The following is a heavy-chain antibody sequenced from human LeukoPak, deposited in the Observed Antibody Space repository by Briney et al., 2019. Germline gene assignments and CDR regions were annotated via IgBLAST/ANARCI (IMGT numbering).Heavy chain of an antibody. J-gene: IGHJ4*02. Sequence: PGGSLRLSCAASGFTFSSYAMSWVRQAPGKGLEWVSSISGSAVSTFYADSVKGRFTISRDNSKNTLYLQMNSLRAEDTAIYYCATDWGSDSRKNDFWGQGTLVTASS. D-gene: IGHD3-16*01. CDR2: ISGSAVST. CDR1: GFTFSSYA. CDR3: ATDWGSDSRKNDF. V-gene: IGHV3-23*01.